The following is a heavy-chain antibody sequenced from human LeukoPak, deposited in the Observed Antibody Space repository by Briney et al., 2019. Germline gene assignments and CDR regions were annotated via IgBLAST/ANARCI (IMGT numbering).Heavy chain of an antibody. CDR3: ARDYDSSGYYSYYFDY. V-gene: IGHV1-46*03. CDR1: GYTFTSYY. J-gene: IGHJ4*02. CDR2: INPSGGST. D-gene: IGHD3-22*01. Sequence: ASVKVSCKASGYTFTSYYMHWVRQAPGQGLEWKGIINPSGGSTSYAQKFQGRVTMTRDTSTSTVYMELSSLRSEDTAVYYCARDYDSSGYYSYYFDYWGQGTLVTVSS.